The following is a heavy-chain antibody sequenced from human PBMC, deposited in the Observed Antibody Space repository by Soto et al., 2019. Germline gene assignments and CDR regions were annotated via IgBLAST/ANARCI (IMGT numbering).Heavy chain of an antibody. CDR1: GASISGFY. CDR3: VRDGTKTLRDWFDP. Sequence: SETLSLTCTVSGASISGFYWSWIRKSAGKVLEWIGRIYATGTTDYNPSLKSRVMMSVDTSKKQFSLKLRSVTAADTAVYYCVRDGTKTLRDWFDPWGQGISDTVSS. V-gene: IGHV4-4*07. D-gene: IGHD1-1*01. J-gene: IGHJ5*02. CDR2: IYATGTT.